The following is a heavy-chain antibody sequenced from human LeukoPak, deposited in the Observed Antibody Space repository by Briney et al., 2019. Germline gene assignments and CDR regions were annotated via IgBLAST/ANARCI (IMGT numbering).Heavy chain of an antibody. Sequence: PSETLSLTCTVSGGSITSYFWSWIRQPPGKGLEWIAYISYSGSTTYNPSLKSRVTISVDTSKNQFSLKLSSVTAADTAVYYCARGRNAQLPRGYYYYYGMDVWGKGTTVTVSS. V-gene: IGHV4-59*12. J-gene: IGHJ6*04. D-gene: IGHD2-2*01. CDR1: GGSITSYF. CDR3: ARGRNAQLPRGYYYYYGMDV. CDR2: ISYSGST.